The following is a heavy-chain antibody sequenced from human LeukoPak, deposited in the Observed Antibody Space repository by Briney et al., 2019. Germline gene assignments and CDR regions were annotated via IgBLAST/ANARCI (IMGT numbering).Heavy chain of an antibody. CDR3: ASYVSGIYLGPFDF. CDR2: IYHSGST. D-gene: IGHD3-10*01. Sequence: SGTLSLACAVSGGSISSSNWWSWVRQPPGKGLEWIGEIYHSGSTNYNPSLKSRVTISVDKSKNQFSLTVNSVTAAETAVYYCASYVSGIYLGPFDFWGQGTMVTVSS. J-gene: IGHJ3*01. CDR1: GGSISSSNW. V-gene: IGHV4-4*02.